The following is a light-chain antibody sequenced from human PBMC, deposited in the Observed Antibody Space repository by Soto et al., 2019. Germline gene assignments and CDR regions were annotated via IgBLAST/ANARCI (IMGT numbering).Light chain of an antibody. J-gene: IGKJ5*01. CDR2: DAS. Sequence: DIQMTQSPSSLPASERDRVSIRCQASQDIRNYLNWYQQKPGKAPKLLIYDASNLETGVPSRFSGSGSGTHFDLTISSLQPEDIATYYCQQYDNLPITFGQGTRLEI. CDR3: QQYDNLPIT. V-gene: IGKV1-33*01. CDR1: QDIRNY.